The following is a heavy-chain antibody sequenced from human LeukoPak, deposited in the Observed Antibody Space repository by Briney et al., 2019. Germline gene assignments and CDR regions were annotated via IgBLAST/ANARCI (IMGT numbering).Heavy chain of an antibody. CDR2: THYRSKWYN. Sequence: SQTLSLTCAISGDSVSSNSAAWNWIRQSPPRGLEWLGRTHYRSKWYNDYAVSVKSRITINPDTSKNQFSLQLNSVTPEDTAVYYCARSSGYRYYFDYWGQGTLVTVSS. V-gene: IGHV6-1*01. CDR3: ARSSGYRYYFDY. J-gene: IGHJ4*02. D-gene: IGHD3-22*01. CDR1: GDSVSSNSAA.